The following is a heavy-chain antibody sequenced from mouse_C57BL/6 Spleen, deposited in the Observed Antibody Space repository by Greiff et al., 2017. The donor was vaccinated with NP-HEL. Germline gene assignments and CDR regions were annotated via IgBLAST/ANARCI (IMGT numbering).Heavy chain of an antibody. J-gene: IGHJ2*01. D-gene: IGHD1-1*01. Sequence: QVQLQQSGPELVKPGASVKISCKASGYAFSSSWMNWVKQRPGKGLEWIGRIYPGDGDTNYNGKFKGKATLTADKSSSTAYMQLSSLTAEDSAVYFCAREAYYYGSDYWGQGTTLTVSS. CDR3: AREAYYYGSDY. V-gene: IGHV1-82*01. CDR2: IYPGDGDT. CDR1: GYAFSSSW.